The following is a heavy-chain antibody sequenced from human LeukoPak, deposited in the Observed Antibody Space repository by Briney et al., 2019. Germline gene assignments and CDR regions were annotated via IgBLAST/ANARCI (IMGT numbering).Heavy chain of an antibody. CDR2: IIPIFGTA. J-gene: IGHJ6*03. CDR3: AGRTTVTTDYYYYYMDV. D-gene: IGHD4-17*01. V-gene: IGHV1-69*06. CDR1: GYTFTGYY. Sequence: GASVKVSCKPSGYTFTGYYIQWVRQAPRQGLEWMGGIIPIFGTANYAQKFQGRVTITADKSTSTAYMELSSLRSEDTAVYYCAGRTTVTTDYYYYYMDVWGKGTTVTVSS.